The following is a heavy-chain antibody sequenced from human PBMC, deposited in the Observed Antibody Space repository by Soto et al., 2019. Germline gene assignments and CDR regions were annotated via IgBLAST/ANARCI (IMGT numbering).Heavy chain of an antibody. V-gene: IGHV3-30-3*01. J-gene: IGHJ4*02. CDR1: GFNFGHYA. CDR2: LSFDRSNE. D-gene: IGHD3-16*01. CDR3: ARVEYSFGTPFLDY. Sequence: QVQLVESGGGVVQPGRSLRLSCSASGFNFGHYAMHWVRQAPGKGLEWVAALSFDRSNEYYADSLRGRFTISRDNSKNILYPQMNSLRAEDTAVYYCARVEYSFGTPFLDYWGQGTLVTVSS.